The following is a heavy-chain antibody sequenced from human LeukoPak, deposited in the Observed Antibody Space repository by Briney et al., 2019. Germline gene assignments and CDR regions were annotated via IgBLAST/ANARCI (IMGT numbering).Heavy chain of an antibody. J-gene: IGHJ4*02. Sequence: TGGSLRLXCAASGFTFSSYSMNWVRQAPGKGLEWVSSISSSSSYIYYADSVKGRFTISRDNAKNTLYLHMNRLRAEDTAVYYCARVPDWDGDLDYWGQGTLVTVSS. D-gene: IGHD1-1*01. V-gene: IGHV3-21*01. CDR2: ISSSSSYI. CDR3: ARVPDWDGDLDY. CDR1: GFTFSSYS.